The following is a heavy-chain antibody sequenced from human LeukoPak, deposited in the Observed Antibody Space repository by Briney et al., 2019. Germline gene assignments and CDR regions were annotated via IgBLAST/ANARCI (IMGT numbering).Heavy chain of an antibody. Sequence: ASVKVSCKASGYTFTSYGISWVRQAPGQGLEWMGWISAYNGNTNYAQKLQGRVTMTTDTSTSTAYIELRRLRSDDTAVYYCARDLVPAAIRDAFDIWGQGTMVNVSS. J-gene: IGHJ3*02. V-gene: IGHV1-18*01. D-gene: IGHD2-2*02. CDR3: ARDLVPAAIRDAFDI. CDR1: GYTFTSYG. CDR2: ISAYNGNT.